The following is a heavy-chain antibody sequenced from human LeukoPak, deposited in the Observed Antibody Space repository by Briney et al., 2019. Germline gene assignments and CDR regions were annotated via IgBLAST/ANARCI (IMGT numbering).Heavy chain of an antibody. CDR2: INPNSGST. J-gene: IGHJ5*02. D-gene: IGHD1-26*01. Sequence: ASVKVSCKASGYTFTGYYMHWVRQAPGQGLEWMGWINPNSGSTNYAQKFQGRVTMTRDTSISTAYMELSRLRSDDTAVYYCAREEGPSGSCYKEPFDPWGQGTLVTVSS. V-gene: IGHV1-2*02. CDR3: AREEGPSGSCYKEPFDP. CDR1: GYTFTGYY.